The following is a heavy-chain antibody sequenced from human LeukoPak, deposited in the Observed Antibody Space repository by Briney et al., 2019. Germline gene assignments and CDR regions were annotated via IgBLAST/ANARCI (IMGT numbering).Heavy chain of an antibody. J-gene: IGHJ4*02. CDR1: GFTFDDYA. Sequence: GGSLRLSCAASGFTFDDYAMHWVRQAPGKGLEWVSGISWNGGSIGYADSVKGRFTISRDNAKNSLYLQMNSLRAEDTALYYCASEDSYGTYYFDYWGQGTLVTVSS. V-gene: IGHV3-9*01. CDR3: ASEDSYGTYYFDY. D-gene: IGHD5-18*01. CDR2: ISWNGGSI.